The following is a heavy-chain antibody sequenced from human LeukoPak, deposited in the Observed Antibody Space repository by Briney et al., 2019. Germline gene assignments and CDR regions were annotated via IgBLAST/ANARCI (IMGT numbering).Heavy chain of an antibody. CDR3: ARLLAGYSSSWYSADY. CDR1: GSSFTSYW. V-gene: IGHV5-51*01. CDR2: IYPGDSDT. D-gene: IGHD6-13*01. Sequence: PGESLQISCQGSGSSFTSYWIGWVRQVPGKGLEWMGIIYPGDSDTRYSPSFQAQVTISADKSISTAYLQWSSLKASDTAMYYCARLLAGYSSSWYSADYWGQGTLVTVSS. J-gene: IGHJ4*02.